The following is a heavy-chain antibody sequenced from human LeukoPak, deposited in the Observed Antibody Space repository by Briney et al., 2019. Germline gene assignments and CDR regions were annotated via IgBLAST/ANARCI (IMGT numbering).Heavy chain of an antibody. J-gene: IGHJ6*03. CDR3: AKTLKDRYYDFWSGYYHYYYYMDV. CDR2: IKQDGSEK. CDR1: GFTFSSYW. V-gene: IGHV3-7*01. D-gene: IGHD3-3*01. Sequence: GGSLRLSCAASGFTFSSYWMSWVRQAPGKGLEWVANIKQDGSEKYYVDSVKGRFTISRDNDKNSLYLQMNSLRAEDTAVYYCAKTLKDRYYDFWSGYYHYYYYMDVWGKGTTVTVSS.